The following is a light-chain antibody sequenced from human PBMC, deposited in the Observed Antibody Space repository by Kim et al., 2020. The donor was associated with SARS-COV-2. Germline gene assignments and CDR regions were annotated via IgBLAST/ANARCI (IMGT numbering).Light chain of an antibody. CDR3: AAWDDILNGYV. Sequence: ELTQPPSASGSPGQRVIISCSGARSNIGSNAVNWYQQLPGTAPKLLIYSGVQRPSGVPDRFSGSKSDTSASLAISGLQSEDEADYYCAAWDDILNGYVFGTGTKVTVL. V-gene: IGLV1-44*01. CDR2: SGV. CDR1: RSNIGSNA. J-gene: IGLJ1*01.